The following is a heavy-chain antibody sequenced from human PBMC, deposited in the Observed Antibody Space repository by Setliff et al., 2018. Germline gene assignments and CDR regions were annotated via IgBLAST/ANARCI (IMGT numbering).Heavy chain of an antibody. CDR3: ARPPKWFGEVIIGALDV. V-gene: IGHV4-39*02. CDR2: VHSSGTT. D-gene: IGHD3-10*01. CDR1: GDSIKSNAYY. Sequence: SCAVSGDSIKSNAYYWGWIRQSPVRGLEWIGSVHSSGTTHYNPSLKSRVTISVDSAKNHFSLNLRSVTAADTAIYYCARPPKWFGEVIIGALDVWGQGTVVTVSS. J-gene: IGHJ3*01.